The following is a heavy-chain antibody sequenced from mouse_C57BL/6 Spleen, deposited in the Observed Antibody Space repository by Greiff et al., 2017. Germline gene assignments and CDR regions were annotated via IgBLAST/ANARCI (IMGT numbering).Heavy chain of an antibody. D-gene: IGHD3-2*02. CDR3: ARSSGQLNAMAY. V-gene: IGHV1-80*01. J-gene: IGHJ4*01. Sequence: VQLQQSGAELVKPGASVKISCKASGYAFSSYWMNWVKQRPGKGLEGIGQIYPGDGDTNYNGKFKGKATLTADKSSSTAYMQLSSLTSEDSAVYFCARSSGQLNAMAYWGQGTSVTVSS. CDR2: IYPGDGDT. CDR1: GYAFSSYW.